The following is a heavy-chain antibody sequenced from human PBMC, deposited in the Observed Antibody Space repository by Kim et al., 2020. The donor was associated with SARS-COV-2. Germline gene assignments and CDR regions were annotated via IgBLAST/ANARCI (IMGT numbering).Heavy chain of an antibody. V-gene: IGHV4-4*07. CDR2: IYTSGST. Sequence: SETLSPTCTVSGGSISSYYWSRIRQPAGKGLEWIGRIYTSGSTNYNPSLKSRVTMSVDTSKNQFSLKLSSVTAADTAVYYCARAFSYYYDSSGYYYYYYGMDVWGQGTTVTVSS. CDR3: ARAFSYYYDSSGYYYYYYGMDV. D-gene: IGHD3-22*01. CDR1: GGSISSYY. J-gene: IGHJ6*02.